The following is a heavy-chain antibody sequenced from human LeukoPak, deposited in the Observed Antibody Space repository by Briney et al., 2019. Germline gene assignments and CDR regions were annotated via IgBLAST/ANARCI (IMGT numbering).Heavy chain of an antibody. J-gene: IGHJ4*02. CDR2: IIPIFGTA. CDR3: ARGLLSGSYVFDY. Sequence: GASVKVSCKASRGTFSSYAISWVRQAPGPGVEWMGGIIPIFGTANYAQKFQSRVTITADESTSTAYMELSSLRSEDTGVYYCARGLLSGSYVFDYWGQGTLVTVSS. V-gene: IGHV1-69*01. CDR1: RGTFSSYA. D-gene: IGHD1-26*01.